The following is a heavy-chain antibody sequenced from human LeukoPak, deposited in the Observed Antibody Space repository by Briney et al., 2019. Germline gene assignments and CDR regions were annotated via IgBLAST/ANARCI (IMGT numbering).Heavy chain of an antibody. CDR3: VQEARRDGYKLAPVAEH. CDR1: GFTFNIYA. V-gene: IGHV3-23*01. Sequence: GGSLRLSCAASGFTFNIYAMSWVRQAPEKGLEWVSAISETSRKTYYADPVKGRFTISRDNSKNTLYLQMNDLRDEDTAVYYCVQEARRDGYKLAPVAEHWGQGTLVTVSS. J-gene: IGHJ1*01. D-gene: IGHD5-24*01. CDR2: ISETSRKT.